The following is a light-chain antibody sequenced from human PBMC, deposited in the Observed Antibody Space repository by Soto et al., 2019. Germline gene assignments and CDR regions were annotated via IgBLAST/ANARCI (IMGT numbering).Light chain of an antibody. V-gene: IGKV3D-15*01. CDR3: QQYNNWPAIT. J-gene: IGKJ5*01. CDR1: QSVSNN. CDR2: GAS. Sequence: EIVLTQSPGTLCLSPGERATLSCRSGQSVSNNLAWYQQKPGQAPRLLIYGASTRATGIPARFSGSGSGTEFTLTISSLQSEDFAVYYCQQYNNWPAITFGQGTRLEIK.